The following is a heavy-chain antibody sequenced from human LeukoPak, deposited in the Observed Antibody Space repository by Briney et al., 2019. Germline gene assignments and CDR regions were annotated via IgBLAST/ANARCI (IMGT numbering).Heavy chain of an antibody. V-gene: IGHV3-7*01. CDR2: IKQNGSKK. Sequence: GGSLRLSCVASGLSFGNYWMDWVRQAPGKGLEWVGNIKQNGSKKYYVDYVKGRFTISRDNAKNSLYLDMNSLRVEGTAMYYCTREFDPWGQGTLVTVSS. CDR1: GLSFGNYW. CDR3: TREFDP. J-gene: IGHJ5*02.